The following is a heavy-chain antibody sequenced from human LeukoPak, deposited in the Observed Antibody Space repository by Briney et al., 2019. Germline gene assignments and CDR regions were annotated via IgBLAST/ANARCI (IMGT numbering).Heavy chain of an antibody. CDR2: IGYDGSNK. V-gene: IGHV3-30*02. Sequence: GGSLRLSCAASGFTFGTYGMHWVRQAPGKGLEWVAFIGYDGSNKYYADSVKGRFTISRDNSKNTLYLQMNSLRAEDTAVYYCAKDMLVTTLDYWGQGTLVTVSS. D-gene: IGHD4-17*01. J-gene: IGHJ4*02. CDR3: AKDMLVTTLDY. CDR1: GFTFGTYG.